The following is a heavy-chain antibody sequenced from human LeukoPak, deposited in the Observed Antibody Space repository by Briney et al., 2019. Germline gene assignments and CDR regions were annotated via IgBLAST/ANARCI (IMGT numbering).Heavy chain of an antibody. J-gene: IGHJ4*02. CDR1: GFTFGDYA. D-gene: IGHD6-19*01. CDR2: IRSKAYGGTT. V-gene: IGHV3-49*04. Sequence: GGSLRLSCTASGFTFGDYATSWVRQAPGKGLEWVGFIRSKAYGGTTEYAASVKGRFIISRDDSKSIAYPQMNSLKTEDTAVYYCTRDTGYRSTHWGQGTLVTVSS. CDR3: TRDTGYRSTH.